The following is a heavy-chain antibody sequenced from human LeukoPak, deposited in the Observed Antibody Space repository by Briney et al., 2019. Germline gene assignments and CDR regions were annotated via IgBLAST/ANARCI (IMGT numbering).Heavy chain of an antibody. CDR3: ARSVLWFGELFSPHFDY. CDR1: GGSISSGGYS. CDR2: IYHSGST. J-gene: IGHJ4*02. V-gene: IGHV4-30-2*01. Sequence: SETLSLTCAVSGGSISSGGYSWSWIRQPPGKGLEWIGYIYHSGSTYYNPSLKSRVTISVDRSKNQFSLKLSSVTAADTAVYYCARSVLWFGELFSPHFDYWGQGTLVTVSS. D-gene: IGHD3-10*01.